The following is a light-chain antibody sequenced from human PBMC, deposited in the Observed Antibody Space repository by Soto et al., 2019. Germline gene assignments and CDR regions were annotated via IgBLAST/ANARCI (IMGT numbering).Light chain of an antibody. CDR3: SSYTGGTTPFV. J-gene: IGLJ7*01. Sequence: QSVLTQPASVSGSPGQSITISCTGSSSDVGGYDRVSWYQQHPGKAPKVMIYEVNNRPSGVSNRFSGSKSGNTASLTISGLQAEDEADYYCSSYTGGTTPFVFGSGTQLTVL. CDR1: SSDVGGYDR. V-gene: IGLV2-14*01. CDR2: EVN.